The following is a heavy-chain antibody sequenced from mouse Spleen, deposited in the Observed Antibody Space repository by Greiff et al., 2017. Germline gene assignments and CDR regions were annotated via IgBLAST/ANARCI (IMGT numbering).Heavy chain of an antibody. J-gene: IGHJ4*01. CDR1: GYTFTSYW. CDR3: ALYFY. D-gene: IGHD2-1*01. CDR2: IDPSDSYT. Sequence: QVQLQQPGAELVRPGTSVKLSCKASGYTFTSYWMHWVKQRPGQGLEWIGVIDPSDSYTNYNQKFKGKATLTVDTSSSTAYMQLSSLTSEDSAVYYCALYFYWGQGTSVTVSS. V-gene: IGHV1-59*01.